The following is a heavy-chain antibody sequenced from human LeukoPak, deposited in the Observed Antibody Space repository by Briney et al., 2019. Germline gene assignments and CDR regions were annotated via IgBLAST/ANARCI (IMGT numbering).Heavy chain of an antibody. Sequence: ASVKVSCKASGYTFTGYYMHWVRQAPGQGLEWMGWINPNSGGTNYAQKFQGRVTMTRDTSISTAYMELSRLRSDDTAVYYCARDGGGSYATVRFDYWGQGTLVTVPS. V-gene: IGHV1-2*02. CDR2: INPNSGGT. CDR3: ARDGGGSYATVRFDY. J-gene: IGHJ4*02. D-gene: IGHD1-26*01. CDR1: GYTFTGYY.